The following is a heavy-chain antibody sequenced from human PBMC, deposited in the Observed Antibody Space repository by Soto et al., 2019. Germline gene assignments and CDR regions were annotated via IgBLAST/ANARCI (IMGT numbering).Heavy chain of an antibody. V-gene: IGHV4-61*03. CDR1: GGSVSSGTYQ. J-gene: IGHJ6*02. CDR2: IHYTGNT. D-gene: IGHD3-3*01. Sequence: QVQLQESGPGLVKPSETLSLTCTVSGGSVSSGTYQWSWIRQSPGKGLEWIGYIHYTGNTNYNPSLKSRVSISVDTSKNHFSLKLTSVTAADTALYFCARLHFYDFWSGSVRMDVWGQGTAVTVSS. CDR3: ARLHFYDFWSGSVRMDV.